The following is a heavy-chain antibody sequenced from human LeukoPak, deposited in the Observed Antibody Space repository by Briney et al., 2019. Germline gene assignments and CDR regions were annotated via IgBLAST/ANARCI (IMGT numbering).Heavy chain of an antibody. D-gene: IGHD3-16*01. J-gene: IGHJ4*02. V-gene: IGHV4-59*08. Sequence: SETLSLTCTVSGGSISSYYWSWIRQPPGKGLEWIGYIHYSGSTNYNPSVKSRVTISVDTSKNQFSLKLSSVTAADTAVYYCARLTRPDRSRGIDYWGQGTLVTVSS. CDR2: IHYSGST. CDR1: GGSISSYY. CDR3: ARLTRPDRSRGIDY.